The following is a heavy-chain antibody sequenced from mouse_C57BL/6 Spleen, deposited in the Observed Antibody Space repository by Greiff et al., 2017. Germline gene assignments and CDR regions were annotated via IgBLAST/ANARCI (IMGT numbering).Heavy chain of an antibody. CDR3: AICDGYGFAY. Sequence: VQVVESGPELVKPGASVKISCKASGYAFSSSWMNWVKQRPGKGLEWIGRIYPGDGDTNYNGKFKGKATLTADKSSSTAYMQLSSLTSEDAAVYFCAICDGYGFAYWGQGTLVTVSA. J-gene: IGHJ3*01. V-gene: IGHV1-82*01. CDR1: GYAFSSSW. CDR2: IYPGDGDT. D-gene: IGHD2-2*01.